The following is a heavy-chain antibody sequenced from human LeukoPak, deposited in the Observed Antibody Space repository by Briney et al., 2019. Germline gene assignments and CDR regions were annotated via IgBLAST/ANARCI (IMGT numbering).Heavy chain of an antibody. CDR2: ICSSGSII. CDR1: GFTFSRYE. J-gene: IGHJ4*02. Sequence: PGGSLRLSCAASGFTFSRYELNWVRQAPGKGLKWVSYICSSGSIIYYADSVKGRFTISRDNAKNSLYLQMNSLRAEDTALYYCARDLGMTDGDYVSYFDYWGQGTLVTVSS. V-gene: IGHV3-48*03. D-gene: IGHD4-17*01. CDR3: ARDLGMTDGDYVSYFDY.